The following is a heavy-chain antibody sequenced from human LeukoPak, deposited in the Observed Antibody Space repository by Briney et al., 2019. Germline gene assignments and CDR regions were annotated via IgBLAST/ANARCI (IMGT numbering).Heavy chain of an antibody. CDR1: GGSISSGGYY. CDR2: IYYSEST. J-gene: IGHJ5*02. Sequence: SETLSLTCTVSGGSISSGGYYWSWIRQHPGTGLESIGYIYYSESTYYDPSLKSRVTTSVDTSKNKFSLKLSSVTAADTAVYYGARVSTMIDNWFDPWGQGTLVTVSS. V-gene: IGHV4-31*03. D-gene: IGHD3-22*01. CDR3: ARVSTMIDNWFDP.